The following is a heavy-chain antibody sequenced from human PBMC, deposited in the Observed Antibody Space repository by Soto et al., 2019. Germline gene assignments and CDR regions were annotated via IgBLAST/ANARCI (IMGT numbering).Heavy chain of an antibody. CDR3: AREGTSTSTGMDY. D-gene: IGHD2-2*01. Sequence: QVQRVQSGAEVRKPGSSVTGSCETSGDTFNNYVINWVRQAPGQGPEWMGRIIPIVGKTIYAQRFQGRVTITADKATTTVYMDLSRLRIDDTAVYFCAREGTSTSTGMDYWGQGSMVTVSS. CDR2: IIPIVGKT. V-gene: IGHV1-69*04. CDR1: GDTFNNYV. J-gene: IGHJ4*02.